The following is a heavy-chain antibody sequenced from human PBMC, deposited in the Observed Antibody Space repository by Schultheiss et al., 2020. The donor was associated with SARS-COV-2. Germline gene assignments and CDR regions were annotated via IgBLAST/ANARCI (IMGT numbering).Heavy chain of an antibody. CDR3: VSTSDIVVAVATT. D-gene: IGHD2-15*01. CDR2: IYHGGGT. J-gene: IGHJ1*01. Sequence: SETLSLTCTVSGGSVTSGNYYWSWIRQPPGKGLEWIGYIYHGGGTRYHPSLQSRVTISVDTSKNQFSLKLSSVTATDTAVYYCVSTSDIVVAVATTWGQGTLVTVSS. V-gene: IGHV4-61*01. CDR1: GGSVTSGNYY.